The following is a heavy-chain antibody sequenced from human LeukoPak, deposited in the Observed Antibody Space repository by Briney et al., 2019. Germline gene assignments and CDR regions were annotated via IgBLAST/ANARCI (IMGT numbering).Heavy chain of an antibody. Sequence: ASVKVSCKASGGTFSSYAISWVRQAPGQGLEWMGGIIPIFGTANYAQKFQGRVTITTDESTSTAYMELSSLRSEDAAVYYCARDYYGSGSFDYWGQGTLVTVSS. CDR1: GGTFSSYA. CDR3: ARDYYGSGSFDY. V-gene: IGHV1-69*05. J-gene: IGHJ4*02. D-gene: IGHD3-10*01. CDR2: IIPIFGTA.